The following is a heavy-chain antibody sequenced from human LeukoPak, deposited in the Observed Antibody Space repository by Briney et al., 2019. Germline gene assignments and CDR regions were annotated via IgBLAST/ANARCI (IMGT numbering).Heavy chain of an antibody. Sequence: PSETLSLTCTVSGGSISSSSYYWGWIRQPPGKGLEWIGSIYYSGSTYYNPSLKSRVTISVDTSKNQFSLKLSSVTAADTAVYYCARRQQWLNYYFDYWGQGTLVTVSS. V-gene: IGHV4-39*01. D-gene: IGHD6-19*01. CDR1: GGSISSSSYY. CDR3: ARRQQWLNYYFDY. J-gene: IGHJ4*02. CDR2: IYYSGST.